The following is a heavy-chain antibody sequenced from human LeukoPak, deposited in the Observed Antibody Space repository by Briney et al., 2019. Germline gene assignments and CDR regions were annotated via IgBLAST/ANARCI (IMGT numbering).Heavy chain of an antibody. CDR3: ARGFGVAFYYYSMDV. J-gene: IGHJ6*03. Sequence: GGSLRLSCAASGFTFSSYEMNWVRQAPGKGLEWVSYISSSGSTIYYAGSVKGRFTISRDNAKNSLYLQMNSLRAEDTAVYYCARGFGVAFYYYSMDVWGKGTTVTISS. CDR2: ISSSGSTI. CDR1: GFTFSSYE. V-gene: IGHV3-48*03. D-gene: IGHD3-3*01.